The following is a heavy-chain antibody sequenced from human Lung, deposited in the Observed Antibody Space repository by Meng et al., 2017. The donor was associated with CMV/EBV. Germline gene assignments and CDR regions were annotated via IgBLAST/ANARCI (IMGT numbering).Heavy chain of an antibody. D-gene: IGHD4-11*01. CDR3: AKGPHYSSYFPTIPFFDY. V-gene: IGHV3-23*01. CDR2: ITSSGGTT. CDR1: GFTFSNYA. Sequence: GGSLRLSCAVSGFTFSNYAMSWVRQAPGKGLEWVSGITSSGGTTYYADSVKGRFTISRDSSKNSLYLQMNSLRAEDTAVYYCAKGPHYSSYFPTIPFFDYWGQVALVTVSS. J-gene: IGHJ4*02.